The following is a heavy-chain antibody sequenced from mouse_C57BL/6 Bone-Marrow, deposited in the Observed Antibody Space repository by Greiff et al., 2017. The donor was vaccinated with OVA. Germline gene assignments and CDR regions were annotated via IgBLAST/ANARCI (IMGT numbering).Heavy chain of an antibody. V-gene: IGHV1-54*01. CDR2: INPGSGGT. D-gene: IGHD1-1*01. CDR1: GYAFTNYL. J-gene: IGHJ2*01. Sequence: QVQLKQSGAELVRPGTSVKVSCKASGYAFTNYLIEWVKQRPGQGLEWIGVINPGSGGTNYNEKFKGKATLTADKSSSTAYMQLSSLTSEDSAVYFCARWATVVATDYWGQGTTLTVSS. CDR3: ARWATVVATDY.